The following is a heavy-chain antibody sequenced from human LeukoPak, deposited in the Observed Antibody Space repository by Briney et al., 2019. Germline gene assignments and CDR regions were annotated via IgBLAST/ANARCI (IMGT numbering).Heavy chain of an antibody. CDR3: ARGSNGYSYGYDGWFDP. J-gene: IGHJ5*02. CDR2: ISYDGSNK. Sequence: GGSLRLSCAASGFTFSSYGMHWVRQAPGKGLEWVAVISYDGSNKYYADSVKGRFTISRDNAKNSLYLQMNSLRAEDTAVYYCARGSNGYSYGYDGWFDPWGQGTLVTVSS. D-gene: IGHD5-18*01. V-gene: IGHV3-30*03. CDR1: GFTFSSYG.